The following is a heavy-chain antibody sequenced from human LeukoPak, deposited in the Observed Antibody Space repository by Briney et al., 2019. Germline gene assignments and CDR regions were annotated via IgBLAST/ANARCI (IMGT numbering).Heavy chain of an antibody. CDR3: ARVIPLFSIFGVKEGWFDP. CDR1: GGSISSGDYY. V-gene: IGHV4-30-4*08. J-gene: IGHJ5*02. Sequence: PSETQSLTCTVSGGSISSGDYYWSWIRQPPGKGLEWIGYIYYSGSTYYNPSLKSRVTISVDTSKNQFSLKLSSVTAADTAVYYCARVIPLFSIFGVKEGWFDPWGQGTLVTVSS. CDR2: IYYSGST. D-gene: IGHD3-3*01.